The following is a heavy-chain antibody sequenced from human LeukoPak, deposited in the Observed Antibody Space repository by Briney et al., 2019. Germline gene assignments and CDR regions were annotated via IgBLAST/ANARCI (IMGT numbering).Heavy chain of an antibody. J-gene: IGHJ3*02. D-gene: IGHD6-13*01. V-gene: IGHV3-23*01. CDR1: GFTFSDYA. Sequence: GGSLRLSCAASGFTFSDYAMSWVRQAPGKGLEWVSAISGSGDDTYYADSVKGRFTISRDNSKNTLYLQMNSLRGEDTAVYYCASEGIAAAADIWGQGTMVTVSS. CDR3: ASEGIAAAADI. CDR2: ISGSGDDT.